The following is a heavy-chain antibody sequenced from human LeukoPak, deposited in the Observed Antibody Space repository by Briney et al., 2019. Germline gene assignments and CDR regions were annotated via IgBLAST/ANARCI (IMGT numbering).Heavy chain of an antibody. CDR1: GYTFTGHY. V-gene: IGHV1-2*02. Sequence: ASVKVSCKASGYTFTGHYMHWVRQAPGQALEWMGWINPNSGRTNYAQKFQDRVTMTRDTSISTAYMEVSRLESDDTVVYYCARAPPRSGTGTWDWGQGTLVTVSS. J-gene: IGHJ4*02. D-gene: IGHD1-7*01. CDR3: ARAPPRSGTGTWD. CDR2: INPNSGRT.